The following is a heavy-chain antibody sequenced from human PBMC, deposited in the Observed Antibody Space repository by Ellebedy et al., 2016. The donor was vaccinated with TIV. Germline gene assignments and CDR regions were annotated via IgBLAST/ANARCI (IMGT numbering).Heavy chain of an antibody. CDR3: ARDGVEDNFDY. CDR1: GVSISDYY. V-gene: IGHV4-59*01. Sequence: MPSETLSLTCSVSGVSISDYYWSWIRQPPGQGLEWIGYVYHTGSTNSNPSLRSRVTLAVDTPKNEFPLKLSSVTTADTAIYYCARDGVEDNFDYWGQGLLVTVSS. J-gene: IGHJ4*02. CDR2: VYHTGST. D-gene: IGHD3-10*01.